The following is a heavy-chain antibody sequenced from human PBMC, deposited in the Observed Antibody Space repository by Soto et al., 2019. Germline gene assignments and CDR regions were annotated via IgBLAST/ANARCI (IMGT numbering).Heavy chain of an antibody. D-gene: IGHD3-22*01. CDR2: ISAYNGNT. CDR1: GYTFGTSG. V-gene: IGHV1-18*01. Sequence: QVKLVQSGAEVKKPGTSMKVSCKASGYTFGTSGISWIRQAPGQGLEWMGWISAYNGNTNYEQKLQDRGTMTTDTSTNTAYLELRSLRSDDTAVYYCARAGHEYDSSGYANWGQGTLVTVSS. J-gene: IGHJ4*02. CDR3: ARAGHEYDSSGYAN.